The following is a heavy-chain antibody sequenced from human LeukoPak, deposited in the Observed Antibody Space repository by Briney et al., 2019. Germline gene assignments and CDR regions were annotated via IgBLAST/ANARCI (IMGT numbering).Heavy chain of an antibody. D-gene: IGHD6-13*01. CDR1: GFIFSSYA. V-gene: IGHV3-23*01. Sequence: SGGSLRLSCAASGFIFSSYAMSWVRQAPGKGLEWVSAISGSGGSTYYADSVKGRFTISRDNSKNTLYLQMDSLIAEDTAVYYCARGRSYSSSLGYYFDYWGQGTLVTVSS. CDR2: ISGSGGST. J-gene: IGHJ4*02. CDR3: ARGRSYSSSLGYYFDY.